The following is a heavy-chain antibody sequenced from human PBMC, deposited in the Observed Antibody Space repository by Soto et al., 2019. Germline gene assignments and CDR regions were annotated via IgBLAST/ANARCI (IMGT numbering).Heavy chain of an antibody. CDR3: ARDNNIYAMDV. Sequence: GGSLRLSCAASGFTFSNYEMNWVRQAPGKGLEWVSYISGSGSTIYYADSVKGRFTISRDNSMNTVYLQMTGLRAEDTAIYYCARDNNIYAMDVWGQGTTVTVSS. D-gene: IGHD1-20*01. CDR1: GFTFSNYE. J-gene: IGHJ6*02. V-gene: IGHV3-48*03. CDR2: ISGSGSTI.